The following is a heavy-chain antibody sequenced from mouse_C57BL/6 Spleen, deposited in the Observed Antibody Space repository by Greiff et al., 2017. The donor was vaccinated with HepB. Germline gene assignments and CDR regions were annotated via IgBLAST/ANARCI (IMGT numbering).Heavy chain of an antibody. CDR1: GFTFSDYG. D-gene: IGHD1-1*01. V-gene: IGHV5-17*01. CDR2: ISSGSSTI. Sequence: EVQLVESGGGLVKPGGSLKLSCAASGFTFSDYGMHWVRQAPEKGLEWVAYISSGSSTIYYADTVKGRFTISRDNAKNTLFLQMTSLRSEDTAMYYCAKNYPYAMDYWGQGTSVTVSS. J-gene: IGHJ4*01. CDR3: AKNYPYAMDY.